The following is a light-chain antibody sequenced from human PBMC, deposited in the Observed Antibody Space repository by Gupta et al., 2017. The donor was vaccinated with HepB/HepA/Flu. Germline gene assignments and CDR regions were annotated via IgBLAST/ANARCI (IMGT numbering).Light chain of an antibody. CDR3: QHYTNLPLT. V-gene: IGKV3-15*01. Sequence: EIVMTQSPATLSVSPGERATLSCRASQSVASNLAWYQQKPGQAPRLLVFGASTRVPGIPAKFSGSGSGTDFTLTINSLQSDDFAVYYCQHYTNLPLTFGGGTKVEIK. J-gene: IGKJ4*01. CDR1: QSVASN. CDR2: GAS.